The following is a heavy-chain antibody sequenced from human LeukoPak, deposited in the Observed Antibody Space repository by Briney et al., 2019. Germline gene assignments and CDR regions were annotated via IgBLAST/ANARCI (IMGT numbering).Heavy chain of an antibody. CDR1: GFTLSAYW. Sequence: PGGSLRLSCAASGFTLSAYWMHWVRQAPGKGLEWVANIKEDGSEKYYVDSVKGRFTISRDNAKNSLSLQMDSLRVEDTAVYYCARDQYQVPYYSQYYGMDVWGQGTTVIVSS. CDR3: ARDQYQVPYYSQYYGMDV. V-gene: IGHV3-7*01. J-gene: IGHJ6*02. CDR2: IKEDGSEK. D-gene: IGHD2-2*01.